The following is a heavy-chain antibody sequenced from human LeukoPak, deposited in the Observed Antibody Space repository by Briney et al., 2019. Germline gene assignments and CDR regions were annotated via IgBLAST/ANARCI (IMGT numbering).Heavy chain of an antibody. J-gene: IGHJ6*03. V-gene: IGHV3-21*01. CDR3: AREPMRDGYNSYYYYYMDV. CDR2: ISSSSSYI. D-gene: IGHD5-24*01. Sequence: GGSLRLSYAASGFTFSSYSMNWVRQAPGKGLELVSSISSSSSYIYYADSVKGRFTISRDNAKNSLYLQMNSLRAEDTAVYYCAREPMRDGYNSYYYYYMDVWGKGTTVTVSS. CDR1: GFTFSSYS.